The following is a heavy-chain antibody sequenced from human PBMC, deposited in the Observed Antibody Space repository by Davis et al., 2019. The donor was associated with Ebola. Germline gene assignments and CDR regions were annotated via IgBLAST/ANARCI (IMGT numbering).Heavy chain of an antibody. V-gene: IGHV3-21*06. Sequence: GESLKISCAASGFPFSSYTMNWVRQAPGMGLEWVSSISSDGSYIFYADSAKGRFTISRDNAKNSLYLQMNSLKAEDTAVYFCATSESFFDYAAYFHYWGQGTLLTVSS. D-gene: IGHD3-16*01. CDR2: ISSDGSYI. CDR1: GFPFSSYT. CDR3: ATSESFFDYAAYFHY. J-gene: IGHJ4*02.